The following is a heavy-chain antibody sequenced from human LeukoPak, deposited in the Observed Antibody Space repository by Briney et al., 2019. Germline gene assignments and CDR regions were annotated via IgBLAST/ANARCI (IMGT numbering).Heavy chain of an antibody. V-gene: IGHV3-53*01. CDR3: ASEKAGFDY. J-gene: IGHJ4*02. CDR1: GFPFSSYW. CDR2: IYSGGST. Sequence: GGSLRLSCVASGFPFSSYWMTWVRQAPGKGLEWVSVIYSGGSTYYADSVKGRFTISRDNSKNTLYLQMNSLRAEDTAVYYCASEKAGFDYWGQGTLVTVS.